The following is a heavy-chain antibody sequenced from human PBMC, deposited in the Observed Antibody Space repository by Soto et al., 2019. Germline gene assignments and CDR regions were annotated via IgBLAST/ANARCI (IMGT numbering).Heavy chain of an antibody. CDR1: GFTFSSYA. D-gene: IGHD3-22*01. J-gene: IGHJ5*02. CDR2: ISGSGGST. V-gene: IGHV3-23*01. CDR3: AKDSGEYYYDSSGYYYDR. Sequence: PGGSLRLSCAASGFTFSSYAMSWARQAPGKGLEWVSAISGSGGSTYYADSVKGRFTISRDNSKSTLYLQMNSLRAEDTAVYYCAKDSGEYYYDSSGYYYDRWGQGTLVTVSS.